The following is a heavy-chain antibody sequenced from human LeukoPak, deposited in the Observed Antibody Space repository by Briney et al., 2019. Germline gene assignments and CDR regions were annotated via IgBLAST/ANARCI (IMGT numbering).Heavy chain of an antibody. J-gene: IGHJ6*02. CDR2: ISYSGST. CDR1: GGSINSYY. CDR3: ARAVSQGGYYYYYGLDV. D-gene: IGHD3-16*01. V-gene: IGHV4-59*01. Sequence: SETLSPTCTVSGGSINSYYWSWIRQPPGKGLEWVGHISYSGSTNYSPSLKSRVTISLETSKNQFSLKLTSVTAADAAVYYCARAVSQGGYYYYYGLDVWGQGTTVTVSS.